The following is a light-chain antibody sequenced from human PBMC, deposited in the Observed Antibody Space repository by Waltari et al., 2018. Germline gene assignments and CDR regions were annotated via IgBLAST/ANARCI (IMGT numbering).Light chain of an antibody. CDR3: QNYVRLPAT. J-gene: IGKJ1*01. CDR1: QSVGRS. V-gene: IGKV3-20*01. Sequence: EIVLTQSPGTLSLSPGERVTLSCRASQSVGRSLVWYQQKPGQAPRLLIYAASSSATGIPDRFSGSGSGTDFSLTISRLEPEDFAVYFCQNYVRLPATFGQGTKVEIK. CDR2: AAS.